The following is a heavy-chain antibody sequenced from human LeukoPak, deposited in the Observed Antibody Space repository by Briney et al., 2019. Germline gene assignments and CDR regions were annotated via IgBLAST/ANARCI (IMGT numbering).Heavy chain of an antibody. J-gene: IGHJ4*02. V-gene: IGHV1-69*06. CDR1: GGTFSSYA. CDR2: IIPIFGTA. CDR3: ARSTMIVVVDDY. Sequence: SVKVSCKASGGTFSSYAISWVRQAPGQGLEWMGGIIPIFGTANYAQKFQGRVTITADKSTSTAYMELSSLRSDDTAVYYCARSTMIVVVDDYWGQGTLVTVSS. D-gene: IGHD3-22*01.